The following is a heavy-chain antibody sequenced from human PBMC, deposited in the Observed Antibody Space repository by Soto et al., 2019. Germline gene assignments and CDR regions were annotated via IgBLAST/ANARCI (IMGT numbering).Heavy chain of an antibody. CDR3: AKNQGVELVPLATVDWFDP. D-gene: IGHD1-26*01. V-gene: IGHV3-23*01. Sequence: GGSLRLSCAASGFIFENFGMSWVRQAPGKGLEWISSISGSGFKKYYADSVKGRFTISRDNSKSTVYLELNNLSAEDTAVYHCAKNQGVELVPLATVDWFDPWGQGSVVTVAS. CDR1: GFIFENFG. CDR2: ISGSGFKK. J-gene: IGHJ5*02.